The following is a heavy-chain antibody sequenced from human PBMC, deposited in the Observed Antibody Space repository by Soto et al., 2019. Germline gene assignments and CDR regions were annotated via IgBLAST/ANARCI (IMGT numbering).Heavy chain of an antibody. D-gene: IGHD5-12*01. Sequence: ASVKVSCKASGYTFTSYYMHWVRQAPGQGLEWMGIINPSGGSTSYAQKFQGRVTMTRDTSTSTVYMELSSLRPEDTAVYYCARDLEMATITGYYFDYWGQGTLVTVSS. CDR2: INPSGGST. CDR3: ARDLEMATITGYYFDY. J-gene: IGHJ4*02. CDR1: GYTFTSYY. V-gene: IGHV1-46*01.